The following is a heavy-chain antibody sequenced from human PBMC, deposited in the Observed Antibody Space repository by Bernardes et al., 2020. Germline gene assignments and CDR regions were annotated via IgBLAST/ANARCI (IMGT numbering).Heavy chain of an antibody. CDR2: INPNSGGT. CDR1: GYTFTGYY. Sequence: ASVKVSCKASGYTFTGYYMHWVRQAPGQGLEWMGWINPNSGGTNYAQKFQGRVTMTRDTSISTAYMELSRLRSDDTAVYYCARDRAYQPDTAMLSYYYYGMDVWGQGTTVTVSS. J-gene: IGHJ6*02. CDR3: ARDRAYQPDTAMLSYYYYGMDV. D-gene: IGHD5-18*01. V-gene: IGHV1-2*02.